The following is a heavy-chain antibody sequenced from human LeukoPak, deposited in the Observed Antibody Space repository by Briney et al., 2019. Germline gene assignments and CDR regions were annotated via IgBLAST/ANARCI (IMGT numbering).Heavy chain of an antibody. D-gene: IGHD3-9*01. J-gene: IGHJ3*01. CDR3: ARVLLGMSAFDL. CDR1: GFTFSDYT. Sequence: GGSLRLSCVASGFTFSDYTMHWVRQAPGKALEWVSSINSGNNYIYYADSVKGRFTISRDNANNSLFLQMNSMSADDTAVYSCARVLLGMSAFDLWGQGTMVSVSS. V-gene: IGHV3-21*06. CDR2: INSGNNYI.